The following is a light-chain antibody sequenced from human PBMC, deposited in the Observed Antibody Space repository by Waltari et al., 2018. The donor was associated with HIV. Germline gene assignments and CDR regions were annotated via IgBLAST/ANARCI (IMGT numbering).Light chain of an antibody. CDR2: EVS. CDR1: SSDVGGYNL. CDR3: CAYAGSTTYVI. Sequence: QSALTQPASVSASPGQPITISCTGTSSDVGGYNLVSWYQQHPGKAPTLMIYEVSQRPSGVSNRFSGSKSGNTASLTISGLQAEDEADYYCCAYAGSTTYVIFGGGTKLTVL. V-gene: IGLV2-23*02. J-gene: IGLJ2*01.